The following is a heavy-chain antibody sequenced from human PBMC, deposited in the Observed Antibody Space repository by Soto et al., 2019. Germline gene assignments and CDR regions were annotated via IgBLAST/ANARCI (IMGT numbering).Heavy chain of an antibody. V-gene: IGHV1-8*01. CDR1: GYTFTSYD. Sequence: QVQLVQSGAGVKKPGASVKVSCKASGYTFTSYDINWVRQATGQGLEWMGWMNPNSGNTGYAQQFPGRVTMNRNTSLSTAYMELSSLSSEDTAVYYCARGLPGGDYYYYGMDVWGQGTTVTFSS. D-gene: IGHD1-26*01. CDR2: MNPNSGNT. CDR3: ARGLPGGDYYYYGMDV. J-gene: IGHJ6*02.